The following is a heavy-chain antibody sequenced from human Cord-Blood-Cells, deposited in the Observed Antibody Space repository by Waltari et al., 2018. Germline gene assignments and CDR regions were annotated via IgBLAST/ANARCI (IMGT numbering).Heavy chain of an antibody. CDR3: ASPHCSGGSCYDY. J-gene: IGHJ4*02. CDR1: GGSISSSSYY. CDR2: IYYSGRN. V-gene: IGHV4-39*01. D-gene: IGHD2-15*01. Sequence: QLQLQESGPGLVKPSETLSLTCTVSGGSISSSSYYWAWIRQPPGKGLEWIWSIYYSGRNYYHPSLKIRVTISVDTSKNQFSLKLSSVTAADTAVYYCASPHCSGGSCYDYWGQGTLVTVSS.